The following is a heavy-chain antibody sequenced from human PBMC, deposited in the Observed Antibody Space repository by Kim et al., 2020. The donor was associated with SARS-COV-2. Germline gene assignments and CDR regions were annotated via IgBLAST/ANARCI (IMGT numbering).Heavy chain of an antibody. Sequence: GGSLRLSCAASGFTFSSYWMHWVRQAPGKGLVWVSRIYSDGSVTSYADSVKGRFTISRDNAKNTLYLQMNSLRAEDTALYYCARRAVDSSGTYYFDYWGQGTLVTVSS. CDR2: IYSDGSVT. D-gene: IGHD3-22*01. V-gene: IGHV3-74*01. J-gene: IGHJ4*02. CDR1: GFTFSSYW. CDR3: ARRAVDSSGTYYFDY.